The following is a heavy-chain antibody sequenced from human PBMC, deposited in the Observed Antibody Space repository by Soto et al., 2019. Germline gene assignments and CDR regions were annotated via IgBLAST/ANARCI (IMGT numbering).Heavy chain of an antibody. CDR3: AKDRSYGSGSSLDY. Sequence: EVQPVESGGGLVQPGRSLRLSCAASGFTFDDYAMHWVRQAPGKGLEWVSGISWNSGSIGYADSVKGRFTISRDNAKNSLYLQMNSLRAEDTALYYCAKDRSYGSGSSLDYWGQGTLVTVSS. J-gene: IGHJ4*02. D-gene: IGHD3-10*01. V-gene: IGHV3-9*01. CDR2: ISWNSGSI. CDR1: GFTFDDYA.